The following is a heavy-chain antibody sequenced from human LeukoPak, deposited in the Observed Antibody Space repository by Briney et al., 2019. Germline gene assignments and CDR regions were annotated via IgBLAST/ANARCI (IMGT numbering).Heavy chain of an antibody. J-gene: IGHJ5*02. CDR2: IYYSGST. Sequence: SETLSLTCTVSGGSISSYYWSWIRQPPGKGLEWIGYIYYSGSTNYNPSLKSRVTISVDTSKNQFSLKLSSVTAADTAVYYYARGAIAARSGDWFDPWGQGTLVTVSS. CDR3: ARGAIAARSGDWFDP. CDR1: GGSISSYY. D-gene: IGHD6-6*01. V-gene: IGHV4-59*01.